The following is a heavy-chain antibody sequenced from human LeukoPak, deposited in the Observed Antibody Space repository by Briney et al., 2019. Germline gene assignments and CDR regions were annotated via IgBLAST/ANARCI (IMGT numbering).Heavy chain of an antibody. Sequence: GSLRLSCAASGFTVSSDYMSWIRQPPGKGLEWIGEINHSGSTNYNPSLKSRVTISVDTSKNQFSLKLSSVTAADTAVYYCASIQKGYYYGMDVWGQGTTVTVSS. J-gene: IGHJ6*02. D-gene: IGHD1-1*01. CDR1: GFTVSSDY. CDR3: ASIQKGYYYGMDV. CDR2: INHSGST. V-gene: IGHV4-34*01.